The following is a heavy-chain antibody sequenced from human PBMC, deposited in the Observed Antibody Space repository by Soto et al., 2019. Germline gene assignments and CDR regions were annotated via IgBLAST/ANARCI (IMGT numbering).Heavy chain of an antibody. CDR3: AKDTGTVTYNWCDS. Sequence: EVQLLESGGGLVQPGGSLRLSCAASGFSFSSYAMSWVRQAPGKGLEWVSAISGSGGSTYYADSEKGRFTISRDNSKNPLYLQMNSLRADDTAVYFGAKDTGTVTYNWCDSSGQGTLVTVSS. D-gene: IGHD4-17*01. V-gene: IGHV3-23*01. J-gene: IGHJ5*01. CDR2: ISGSGGST. CDR1: GFSFSSYA.